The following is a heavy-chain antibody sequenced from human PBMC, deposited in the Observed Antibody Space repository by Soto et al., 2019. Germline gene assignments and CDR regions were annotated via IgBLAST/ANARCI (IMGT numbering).Heavy chain of an antibody. CDR1: GGSISSSSYY. Sequence: SETLSLTCTVSGGSISSSSYYWGWIRQPPGKGLEWIGSIYYSGSTYYNPSLKSRVTISVDTSKNQFSLKLSSVTAADTAVYYCARPAPSGSYPNYYYYGMDVWGQGTTVTVSS. V-gene: IGHV4-39*01. D-gene: IGHD1-26*01. J-gene: IGHJ6*02. CDR2: IYYSGST. CDR3: ARPAPSGSYPNYYYYGMDV.